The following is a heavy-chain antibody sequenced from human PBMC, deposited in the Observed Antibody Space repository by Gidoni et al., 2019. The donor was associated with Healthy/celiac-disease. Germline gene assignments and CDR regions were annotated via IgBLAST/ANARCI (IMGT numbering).Heavy chain of an antibody. Sequence: YGSYAMHWVRQAPGKGLEWVAVISYDGRNKYYADSVKGRFTISRDNSKNTLYLQMNSLRAEDTAVYYCARDVLWWSGLDPWGQGTLVTVSS. J-gene: IGHJ5*02. CDR3: ARDVLWWSGLDP. CDR2: ISYDGRNK. V-gene: IGHV3-30-3*01. CDR1: YGSYA. D-gene: IGHD2-21*01.